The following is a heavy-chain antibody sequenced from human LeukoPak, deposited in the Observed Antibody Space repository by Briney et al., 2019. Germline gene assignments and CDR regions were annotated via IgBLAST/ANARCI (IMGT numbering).Heavy chain of an antibody. J-gene: IGHJ5*02. V-gene: IGHV1-8*01. CDR1: GYPFRNYD. CDR3: ARLSSHYGDYKVDP. Sequence: GASVNVSCTTSGYPFRNYDINWVRQATGQGLEWMGWINPHSGKTGYAQKFQGRVTMTTDTSANTAYMDLSSLRSEDTAVYYCARLSSHYGDYKVDPWGQGTLVTVSS. D-gene: IGHD4-17*01. CDR2: INPHSGKT.